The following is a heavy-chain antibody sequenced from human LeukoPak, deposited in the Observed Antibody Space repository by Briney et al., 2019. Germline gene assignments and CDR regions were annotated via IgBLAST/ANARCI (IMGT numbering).Heavy chain of an antibody. CDR1: GFTFSSYW. V-gene: IGHV3-7*01. CDR3: ARDGRTTVTKGTPTAHYY. Sequence: GGSLRLSCAASGFTFSSYWMSWVRQAPGKGLEWVANIKQDGSEKYYVDSVKGRFPISRDNAKNPLYLQMNSLRAEDTAVYYCARDGRTTVTKGTPTAHYYWGQGTLVAVSS. CDR2: IKQDGSEK. D-gene: IGHD4-17*01. J-gene: IGHJ4*02.